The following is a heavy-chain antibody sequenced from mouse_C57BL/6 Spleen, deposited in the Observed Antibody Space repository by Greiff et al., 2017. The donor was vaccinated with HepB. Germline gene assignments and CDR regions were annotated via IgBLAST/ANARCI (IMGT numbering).Heavy chain of an antibody. D-gene: IGHD3-1*01. CDR3: TSGYNAMDY. Sequence: VQLQQSGAELVRPGASVTLSCKASGYTFTDYEMHWVKQTPVHGLEWIGAIDPETGGTAYNQKFKGKAILTADKSSSTAYMDLRSLTSEDSAVYYCTSGYNAMDYWGQGTSVTVSS. CDR1: GYTFTDYE. CDR2: IDPETGGT. V-gene: IGHV1-15*01. J-gene: IGHJ4*01.